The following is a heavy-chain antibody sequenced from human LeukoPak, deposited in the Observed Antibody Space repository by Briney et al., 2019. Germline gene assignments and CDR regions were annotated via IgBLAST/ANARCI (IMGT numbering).Heavy chain of an antibody. CDR2: IYSGDST. Sequence: PGGSLRLSCAASGFTVSSNYMSWVRQAPGKGLEWVSVIYSGDSTYYADSVKGRFTISRDNSKNTLYLQMNSLRAEDTAVYYCARDLGQYYDTSDNWFDPWGQGTLVTVSS. J-gene: IGHJ5*02. CDR1: GFTVSSNY. V-gene: IGHV3-53*01. CDR3: ARDLGQYYDTSDNWFDP. D-gene: IGHD3-22*01.